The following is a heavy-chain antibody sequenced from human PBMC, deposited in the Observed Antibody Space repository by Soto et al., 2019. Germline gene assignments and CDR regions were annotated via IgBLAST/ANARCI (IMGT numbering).Heavy chain of an antibody. Sequence: SETLSRTCTVSGGSISSYHWSWIRQSPGKGLEWIGYTSNSAPTIYNPSLKSRVTISADTSNNQFSLRLSSVTAADTAVYFCARLFRDVYNAVEYWGQGALVT. CDR2: TSNSAPT. J-gene: IGHJ4*02. V-gene: IGHV4-59*08. D-gene: IGHD3-3*01. CDR3: ARLFRDVYNAVEY. CDR1: GGSISSYH.